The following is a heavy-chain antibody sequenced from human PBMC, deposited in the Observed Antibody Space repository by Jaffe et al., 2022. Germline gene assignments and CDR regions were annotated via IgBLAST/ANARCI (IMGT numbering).Heavy chain of an antibody. D-gene: IGHD6-13*01. J-gene: IGHJ4*02. CDR3: ARDHSSSWYWGDFDY. V-gene: IGHV3-74*01. Sequence: EVQLVESGGGLVQPGGSLRLSCAASGFTFSSYWMHWVRQAPGKGLVWVSRINSDGSSTSYADSVKGRFTISRDNAKNTLYLQMNSLRAEDTAVYYCARDHSSSWYWGDFDYWGQGTLVTVSS. CDR2: INSDGSST. CDR1: GFTFSSYW.